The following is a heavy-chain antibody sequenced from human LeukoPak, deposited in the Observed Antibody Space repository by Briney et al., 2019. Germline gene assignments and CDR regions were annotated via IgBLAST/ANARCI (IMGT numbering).Heavy chain of an antibody. D-gene: IGHD3-22*01. Sequence: PSETLSLTCTVSGGSINRNYWSWIRQPPGEGLEWLGYIYYSGSTTYNPSLKSRVTISVDTSKNQFSLKLSSVTAADTAVYYCARDSYDSSGYYYYFDYWGQGTLVTVSS. V-gene: IGHV4-59*12. J-gene: IGHJ4*02. CDR2: IYYSGST. CDR3: ARDSYDSSGYYYYFDY. CDR1: GGSINRNY.